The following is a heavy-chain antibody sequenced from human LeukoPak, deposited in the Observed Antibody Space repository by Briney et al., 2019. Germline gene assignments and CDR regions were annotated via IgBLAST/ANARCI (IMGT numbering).Heavy chain of an antibody. D-gene: IGHD2-2*01. CDR1: GGTFSSYA. V-gene: IGHV1-69*13. CDR2: IIPIFGTA. CDR3: ARAETSSKPFDP. J-gene: IGHJ5*02. Sequence: SVKVSCKASGGTFSSYAISWVRQAPGQGLEWMEGIIPIFGTANYAQKFQGRVTITADESTSTAYMELSSLRSEDTAVYYCARAETSSKPFDPWGQGTLVTVSS.